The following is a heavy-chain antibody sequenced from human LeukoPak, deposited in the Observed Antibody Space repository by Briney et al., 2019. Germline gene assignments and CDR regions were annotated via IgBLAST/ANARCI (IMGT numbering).Heavy chain of an antibody. CDR1: GFSLSGYW. J-gene: IGHJ5*02. V-gene: IGHV3-74*01. CDR3: ARDPRNLGLAP. Sequence: GGSLRLSGVASGFSLSGYWMYWVHQARGKGLMYISRNNGDGSTTNYADVVKGRFTMSRDNVKNTLYLQMNSLRVEDTAVYYCARDPRNLGLAPWGQGTLVTVSS. CDR2: NNGDGSTT.